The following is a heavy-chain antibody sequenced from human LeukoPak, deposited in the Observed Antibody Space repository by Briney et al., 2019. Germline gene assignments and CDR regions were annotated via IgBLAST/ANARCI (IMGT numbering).Heavy chain of an antibody. CDR1: GGSISSYY. V-gene: IGHV4-59*01. Sequence: SETLSLTCTVSGGSISSYYWSWIRQPPGKGLEWIGYIYYSGSTNYNPSLKSRVTISVDTSKNQFSLKLSSVTAADTAVYYCARSMIGSRREAFDIWGQGTMVTVSS. J-gene: IGHJ3*02. D-gene: IGHD3-10*02. CDR3: ARSMIGSRREAFDI. CDR2: IYYSGST.